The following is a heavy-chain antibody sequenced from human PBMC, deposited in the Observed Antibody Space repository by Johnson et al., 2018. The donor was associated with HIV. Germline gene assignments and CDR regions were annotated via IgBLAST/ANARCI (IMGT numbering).Heavy chain of an antibody. V-gene: IGHV3-23*04. CDR3: ANGGGGAFDI. CDR1: GFTFSSYA. J-gene: IGHJ3*02. D-gene: IGHD3-16*01. CDR2: ISGSGGRT. Sequence: VLLVESGGGLVKPGGSLRLSCAASGFTFSSYAMSWVRQAPGKGLEWVSAISGSGGRTYYADSVKGRFTISRDNSKNTLYLQRNSLRAEDTAVYYCANGGGGAFDIWGQGTMVTVSS.